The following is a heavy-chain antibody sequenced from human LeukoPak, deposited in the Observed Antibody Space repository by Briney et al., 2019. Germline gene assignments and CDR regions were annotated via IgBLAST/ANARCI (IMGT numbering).Heavy chain of an antibody. J-gene: IGHJ6*02. D-gene: IGHD6-13*01. CDR1: GFTFSSYA. CDR2: ISSSSSYI. Sequence: PGRSLRLSCAASGFTFSSYAMHWVRQAPGKGLEWVSSISSSSSYIYYADSVKGRFTISRDNAKNSLYLQMNSLRAEDTAVYYCARELGGYSSSWYFHYYGMDVWGQGTTVTVSS. CDR3: ARELGGYSSSWYFHYYGMDV. V-gene: IGHV3-21*01.